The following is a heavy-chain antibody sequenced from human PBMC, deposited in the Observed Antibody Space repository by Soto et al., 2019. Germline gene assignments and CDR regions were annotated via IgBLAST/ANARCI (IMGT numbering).Heavy chain of an antibody. V-gene: IGHV3-33*01. CDR3: ARWGNNKALDF. Sequence: QVQLMESGGGVVQPGRSLRLSCGASGFTFGTNGMHWVRQAPGKGLEWVAGIWRDGSDKYYADSVKGRFTISRDNSQNTLYLQINSLRADDTAVYYCARWGNNKALDFWGQGALVTVSS. J-gene: IGHJ4*02. CDR2: IWRDGSDK. D-gene: IGHD3-16*01. CDR1: GFTFGTNG.